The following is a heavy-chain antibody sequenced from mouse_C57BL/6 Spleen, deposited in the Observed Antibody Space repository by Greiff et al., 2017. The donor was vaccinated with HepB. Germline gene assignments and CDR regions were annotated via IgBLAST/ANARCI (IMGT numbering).Heavy chain of an antibody. Sequence: EVKLVESGPELVKPGASVKISCKASGYSFTDYNMNWVKQSNGKSLEWIGVINPNYGTTSYNQKFKVKATLTVDQSSSTAYMQLNSLTSEDSAVYYCARTTVVAKGWYFDVWGTGTTVTVSS. D-gene: IGHD1-1*01. CDR3: ARTTVVAKGWYFDV. V-gene: IGHV1-39*01. CDR1: GYSFTDYN. J-gene: IGHJ1*03. CDR2: INPNYGTT.